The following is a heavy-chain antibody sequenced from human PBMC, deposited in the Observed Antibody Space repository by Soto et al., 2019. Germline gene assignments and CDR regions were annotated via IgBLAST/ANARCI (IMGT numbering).Heavy chain of an antibody. V-gene: IGHV1-2*02. J-gene: IGHJ4*02. CDR2: IDPRNGGT. D-gene: IGHD5-18*01. Sequence: QVQLVQSGSDVNKPGASFTVSCKASGYIFSDYYIHWVRQAPGQGLEWTGWIDPRNGGTKYAQKFQDRLTMTTDTSTSTAFLELRRLRLDDTAVFFCARVLYRNVIHAWGQGTLVTVSS. CDR1: GYIFSDYY. CDR3: ARVLYRNVIHA.